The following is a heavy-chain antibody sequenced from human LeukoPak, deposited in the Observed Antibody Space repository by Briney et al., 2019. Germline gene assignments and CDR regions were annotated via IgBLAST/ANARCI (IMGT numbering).Heavy chain of an antibody. J-gene: IGHJ3*02. D-gene: IGHD1-26*01. CDR1: GGSISSSSSY. V-gene: IGHV4-39*07. Sequence: PSETLSLTCTVSGGSISSSSSYWGWIRQPPGTGLEWIGAINHSGFTNYNSSLKSRITLSVDTSKNRFSLKVTSVTAADTAVYFCARDATSWAFDIWGQGTMVIVSS. CDR2: INHSGFT. CDR3: ARDATSWAFDI.